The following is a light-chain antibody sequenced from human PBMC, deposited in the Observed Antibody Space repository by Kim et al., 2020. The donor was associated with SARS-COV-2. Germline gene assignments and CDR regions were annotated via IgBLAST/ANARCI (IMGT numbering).Light chain of an antibody. CDR1: QSLLRSNGYKY. Sequence: EIVMTQSPLSLSVTPGEPASMSCRSSQSLLRSNGYKYLAWYVQKPGQSPQLLISLGSNRASGVPDRFSGSGSGDDLTLKITRVEADDVGLYYCMQNLEAHVTFGGGTKV. V-gene: IGKV2-28*01. CDR2: LGS. J-gene: IGKJ4*01. CDR3: MQNLEAHVT.